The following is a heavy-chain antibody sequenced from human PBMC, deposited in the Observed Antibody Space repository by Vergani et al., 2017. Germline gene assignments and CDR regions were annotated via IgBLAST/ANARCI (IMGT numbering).Heavy chain of an antibody. D-gene: IGHD2-8*01. J-gene: IGHJ6*02. CDR3: AREKGVYAGGGMDG. Sequence: QLQLQESGPGLVKPSETLSLSCTVSGGSISSSYYYWGWHRQPPGKGLEWIGSIYYTGNNHYNPSLKSRVTISVDTSKNQFSLELRSVTAADTAVYYCAREKGVYAGGGMDGWGQGTTVTVSS. CDR1: GGSISSSYYY. CDR2: IYYTGNN. V-gene: IGHV4-39*02.